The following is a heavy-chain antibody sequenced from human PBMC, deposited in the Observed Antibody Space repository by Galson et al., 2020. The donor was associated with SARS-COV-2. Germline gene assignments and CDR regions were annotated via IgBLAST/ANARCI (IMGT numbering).Heavy chain of an antibody. CDR1: GFTFSNAW. Sequence: GGSLRLSCAASGFTFSNAWMSWVRQAPGKGLEWVGRIKSKTDGGTTDYAAPVKGRFTISRDDSKNTLYLQMNSLKTEDTAVYYCTTNRVPGYCSSTSCYTYYYYYGMDVWGQGTTVTVSS. CDR3: TTNRVPGYCSSTSCYTYYYYYGMDV. D-gene: IGHD2-2*02. J-gene: IGHJ6*02. V-gene: IGHV3-15*01. CDR2: IKSKTDGGTT.